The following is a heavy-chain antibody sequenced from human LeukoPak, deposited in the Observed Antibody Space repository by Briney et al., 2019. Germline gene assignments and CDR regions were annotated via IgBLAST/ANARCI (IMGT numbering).Heavy chain of an antibody. V-gene: IGHV4-34*01. CDR1: GGSFSGYY. CDR2: INHSGST. J-gene: IGHJ6*02. CDR3: ASRLRTGSYYDYYYYYGMDV. Sequence: SETLSLTCAVYGGSFSGYYWSWIRQPPGKGLEWIGEINHSGSTNYNPSLKSRVTISVDTSKNQFSLKLSSVTAADTAVYYCASRLRTGSYYDYYYYYGMDVWGQGTTVTVSS. D-gene: IGHD3-10*01.